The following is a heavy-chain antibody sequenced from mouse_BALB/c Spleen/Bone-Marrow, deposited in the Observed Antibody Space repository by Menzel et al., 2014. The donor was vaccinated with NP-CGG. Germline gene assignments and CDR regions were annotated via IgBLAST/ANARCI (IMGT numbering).Heavy chain of an antibody. J-gene: IGHJ2*01. D-gene: IGHD2-4*01. CDR3: AREGPTMITTDFDY. Sequence: VKLVDSGPGLVAPSQRLSIPCTVSGFSLTSYGLHWVRQPPGKGLEWLGVIWAGGSTNYNSALMSRLSISKDNSKSQVFLKMNSLQTDDTAMYYCAREGPTMITTDFDYWGQGTTLTVSS. CDR2: IWAGGST. V-gene: IGHV2-9*02. CDR1: GFSLTSYG.